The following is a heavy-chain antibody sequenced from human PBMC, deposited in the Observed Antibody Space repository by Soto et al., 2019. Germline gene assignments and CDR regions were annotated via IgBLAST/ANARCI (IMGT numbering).Heavy chain of an antibody. D-gene: IGHD1-20*01. CDR3: ASWYNVRAFDI. Sequence: SETLSLTCAVYGGSFSGYYWSWIRQPPGKGLEWIGEINHSGSTNYNPSLKSRVTISVDTSENQFSLKLSSVTAADTAVYYCASWYNVRAFDIWGQGTMVTVSS. V-gene: IGHV4-34*01. J-gene: IGHJ3*02. CDR2: INHSGST. CDR1: GGSFSGYY.